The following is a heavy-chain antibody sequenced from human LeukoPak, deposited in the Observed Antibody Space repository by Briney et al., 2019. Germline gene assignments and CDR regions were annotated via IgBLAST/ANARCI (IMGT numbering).Heavy chain of an antibody. J-gene: IGHJ5*02. Sequence: ASVKVSCKASGYTFTGYYMHWVRQAPGQGLEWMGLINPNSGGTNYAQKFHGRVTMTRDTSISTAYMELSRLRSDDTAVYYCARWDIVSSWFDPWGQGTLVTVSS. CDR1: GYTFTGYY. D-gene: IGHD2-15*01. CDR3: ARWDIVSSWFDP. CDR2: INPNSGGT. V-gene: IGHV1-2*02.